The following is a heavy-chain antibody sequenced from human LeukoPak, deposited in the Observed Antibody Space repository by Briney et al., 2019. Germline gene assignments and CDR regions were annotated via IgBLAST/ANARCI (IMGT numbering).Heavy chain of an antibody. D-gene: IGHD3-22*01. CDR2: IYPGDSDI. J-gene: IGHJ4*02. CDR3: ARQRGDYERSGYYYASYFDY. Sequence: GESLKISCKGSGYSFTSYWIGWVRQMPGKGLEWMGIIYPGDSDIKYSPSFQGQVTISVDKSISTAYLQLSSLKASDTAIYYCARQRGDYERSGYYYASYFDYWGQGTLVTVSS. V-gene: IGHV5-51*01. CDR1: GYSFTSYW.